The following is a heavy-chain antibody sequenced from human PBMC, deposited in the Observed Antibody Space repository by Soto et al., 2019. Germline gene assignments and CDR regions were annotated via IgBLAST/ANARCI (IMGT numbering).Heavy chain of an antibody. CDR3: ASRYDSSDY. CDR2: IIPILGIA. Sequence: QVQLVQSGAEVKKPGSSVKVSCKASGGTFSSYTISWVRQAPGQGLEWMGRIIPILGIANYAQKFQGRVTITADKPTSTAYMEQIRLRSQDTAVYYCASRYDSSDYLGQGTLVTVSS. V-gene: IGHV1-69*02. J-gene: IGHJ4*02. CDR1: GGTFSSYT. D-gene: IGHD3-22*01.